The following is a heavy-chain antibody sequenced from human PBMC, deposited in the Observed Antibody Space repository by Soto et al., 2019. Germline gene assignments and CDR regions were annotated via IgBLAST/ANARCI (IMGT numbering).Heavy chain of an antibody. CDR2: ISFDGTKK. CDR1: GFTFNIYA. V-gene: IGHV3-30-3*01. Sequence: QAQLVESGGGVVQPGRSLRLSCAASGFTFNIYALHWVRQAPGKGLEWVAVISFDGTKKYYSDSVKGRFTISRDNLKNTLYLHMNNLRVEDAALYFCAREDDYGYRYINYGLDVWGQVTTVTVSS. CDR3: AREDDYGYRYINYGLDV. D-gene: IGHD4-17*01. J-gene: IGHJ6*02.